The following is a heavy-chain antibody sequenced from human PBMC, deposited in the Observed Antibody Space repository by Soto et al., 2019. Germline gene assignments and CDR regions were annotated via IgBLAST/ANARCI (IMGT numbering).Heavy chain of an antibody. CDR1: GYTLTELS. V-gene: IGHV1-24*01. Sequence: QVQLVQSGAEVKKPGASVKVSCKVSGYTLTELSMHWVRQAPGKGLEWMGGFDPEDGETIYAQKFQGRGTMTEDTSTDTAYMELSSLRSEDTAVYYCATGGIVVVPAATNYYYYGMDVWGQGTTVTVSS. CDR3: ATGGIVVVPAATNYYYYGMDV. CDR2: FDPEDGET. J-gene: IGHJ6*02. D-gene: IGHD2-2*01.